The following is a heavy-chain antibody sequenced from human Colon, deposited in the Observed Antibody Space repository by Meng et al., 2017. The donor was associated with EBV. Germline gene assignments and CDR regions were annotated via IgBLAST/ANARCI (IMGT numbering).Heavy chain of an antibody. CDR1: GGSICMGVYY. CDR3: ARASYGSGSPLGESWFDP. D-gene: IGHD3-10*01. J-gene: IGHJ5*02. Sequence: LLASGQGLGIPLQASSPTCPVSGGSICMGVYYWSWFRQHPGKGLEWIGYIHSSGSTYYNPSLRSRLTISVDTSKNQFSLKLSSVTAADTAVYYCARASYGSGSPLGESWFDPWGQGTLVTVSS. CDR2: IHSSGST. V-gene: IGHV4-31*03.